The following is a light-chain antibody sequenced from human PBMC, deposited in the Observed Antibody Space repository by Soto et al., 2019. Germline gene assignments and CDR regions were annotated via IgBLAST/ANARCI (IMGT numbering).Light chain of an antibody. Sequence: AIRMTQSPSSLSASTGDRVTITCRASQGIRSYLAWYQQKPGKAPKLLIYAASTLQSGVPSRCSGSGSGTDFTLTISCLQSEDFATYYCQQYYSYPPTFGQGTKVDIK. V-gene: IGKV1-8*01. CDR2: AAS. CDR3: QQYYSYPPT. J-gene: IGKJ1*01. CDR1: QGIRSY.